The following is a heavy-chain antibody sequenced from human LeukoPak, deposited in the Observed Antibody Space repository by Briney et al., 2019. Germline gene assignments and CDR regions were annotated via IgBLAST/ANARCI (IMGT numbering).Heavy chain of an antibody. CDR3: SRENGAFSPFGY. CDR2: ISLTGET. Sequence: PSQTLSLTCGVSGGSISSTNWWSWVRQPPGQGLEWIGEISLTGETNYNPSHNGRVTMSLDKSRNQPSLKLTSVTAADTAIYYCSRENGAFSPFGYWGQGTLVIV. V-gene: IGHV4-4*02. D-gene: IGHD2-8*01. CDR1: GGSISSTNW. J-gene: IGHJ4*02.